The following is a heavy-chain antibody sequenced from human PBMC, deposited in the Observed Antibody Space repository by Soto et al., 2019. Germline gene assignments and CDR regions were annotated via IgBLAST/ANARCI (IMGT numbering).Heavy chain of an antibody. CDR2: IYYSGST. V-gene: IGHV4-61*01. CDR3: ARDPARGYCSGGSCYSSSARYGMDV. D-gene: IGHD2-15*01. J-gene: IGHJ6*02. Sequence: SETLSLTCTVSGGSVSSGSYYWSWIRQPPGKGLEWIGYIYYSGSTNYNPSLKSRVTISVDTSKNQFSLKLSSVTAADTAVYYCARDPARGYCSGGSCYSSSARYGMDVWGQGTTVTVSS. CDR1: GGSVSSGSYY.